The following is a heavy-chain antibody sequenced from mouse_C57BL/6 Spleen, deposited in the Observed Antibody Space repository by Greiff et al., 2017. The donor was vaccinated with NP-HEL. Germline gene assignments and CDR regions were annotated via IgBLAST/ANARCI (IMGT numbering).Heavy chain of an antibody. V-gene: IGHV5-4*01. CDR3: AREREYGNLYYFDY. Sequence: EVKVEESGGGLVKPGGSLKLSCAASGFTFSSYAMSWVRQTPEKRLEWVATISDGGSYTYYPDNVKGRFTISRDNAKNNLYLQMSHLKSEDTAMYYCAREREYGNLYYFDYWGQGTTLTVSS. CDR2: ISDGGSYT. J-gene: IGHJ2*01. CDR1: GFTFSSYA. D-gene: IGHD2-10*02.